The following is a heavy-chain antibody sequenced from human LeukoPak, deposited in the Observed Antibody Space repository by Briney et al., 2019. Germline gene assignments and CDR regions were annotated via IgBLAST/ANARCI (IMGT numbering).Heavy chain of an antibody. CDR2: IYYSGST. CDR3: ARVNTSGGRGYYYYYMDV. D-gene: IGHD2-15*01. V-gene: IGHV4-59*01. J-gene: IGHJ6*03. Sequence: SETLSLTCTVSGGSISSYYWSWIRQPPGKGLEWIGYIYYSGSTNYNPSLKSRVTISVDTSKNQFSLKLSSVTAADTAVYYCARVNTSGGRGYYYYYMDVWGKGTTVTVSS. CDR1: GGSISSYY.